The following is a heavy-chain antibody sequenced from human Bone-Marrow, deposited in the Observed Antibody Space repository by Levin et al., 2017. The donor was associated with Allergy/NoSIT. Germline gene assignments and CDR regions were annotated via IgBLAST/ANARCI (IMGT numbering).Heavy chain of an antibody. J-gene: IGHJ6*02. D-gene: IGHD3-22*01. CDR3: AREPTYYYDSSGYYSYYYYGMDV. CDR2: IYHSGST. V-gene: IGHV4-4*02. CDR1: GGSISSSNW. Sequence: PGGSLRLSCAVSGGSISSSNWWSWVRQPPGKGLEWIGEIYHSGSTNYNPSLKSRVTISVDKSKNQFSLKLSSVTAADTAVYYCAREPTYYYDSSGYYSYYYYGMDVWGQGTTVTVSS.